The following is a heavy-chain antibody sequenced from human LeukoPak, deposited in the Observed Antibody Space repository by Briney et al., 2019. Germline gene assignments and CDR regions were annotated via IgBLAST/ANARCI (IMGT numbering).Heavy chain of an antibody. CDR1: GFTFSNKA. V-gene: IGHV3-30*02. D-gene: IGHD3-10*01. CDR3: AKEDGSFDV. J-gene: IGHJ3*01. Sequence: GGSLRLSCAATGFTFSNKAMHWVRQAPGKGLEWAAFIQYDGSNKYDADSVKGRFTISRDNSKNMLSLQMNSLRVEDTAVYYCAKEDGSFDVWGQGTMVTVSS. CDR2: IQYDGSNK.